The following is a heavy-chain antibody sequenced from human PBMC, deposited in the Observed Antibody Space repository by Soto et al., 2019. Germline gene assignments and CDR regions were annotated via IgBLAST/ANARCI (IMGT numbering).Heavy chain of an antibody. V-gene: IGHV1-18*01. CDR2: ISANNGNT. Sequence: QVQLVQSGAEVKKPGASVKVSCKASGYTFTSYGINWVRQAPGQGLEWMGWISANNGNTHYAQKLQGRVTMTTATSTSTAYMELRSLRSDDTAVYYCARVQSGYDFAYWGQETLVTVSS. D-gene: IGHD5-12*01. CDR1: GYTFTSYG. CDR3: ARVQSGYDFAY. J-gene: IGHJ4*02.